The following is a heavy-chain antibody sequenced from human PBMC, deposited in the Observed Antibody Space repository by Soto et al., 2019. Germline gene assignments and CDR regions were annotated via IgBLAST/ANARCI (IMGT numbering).Heavy chain of an antibody. D-gene: IGHD1-7*01. V-gene: IGHV4-59*01. Sequence: SETLSLTCTVAGGSINNYYWSWIRQPPGKGLEWIGYIYYSGSTNYNPSLKSRVTISVDTSKNQFSLKLSSVTAADTAVYYCARNSSTGNYLVWGQGPLSPVSS. CDR3: ARNSSTGNYLV. J-gene: IGHJ4*02. CDR2: IYYSGST. CDR1: GGSINNYY.